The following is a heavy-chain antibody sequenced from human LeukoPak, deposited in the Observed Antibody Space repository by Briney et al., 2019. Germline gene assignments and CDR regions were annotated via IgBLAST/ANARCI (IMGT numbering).Heavy chain of an antibody. CDR2: IYYSGNT. D-gene: IGHD2-8*01. V-gene: IGHV4-38-2*01. CDR1: GYSISSGFY. J-gene: IGHJ4*02. CDR3: ARGNGEDDPPTLDY. Sequence: SETLSLTCAVSGYSISSGFYWAWIRQPPGKGLEWLGIIYYSGNTYYNPSLKSRLTISVDTSKNEFSLKLSSVTAADTAVYYCARGNGEDDPPTLDYWGQGTLVTVSS.